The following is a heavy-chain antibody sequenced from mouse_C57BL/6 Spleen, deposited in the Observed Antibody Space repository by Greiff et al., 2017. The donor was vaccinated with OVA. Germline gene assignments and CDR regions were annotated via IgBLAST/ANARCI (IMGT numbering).Heavy chain of an antibody. D-gene: IGHD2-3*01. J-gene: IGHJ3*01. Sequence: QVQLQQPGAELVRPGSSVKLSCKASGYTFTSYWMHWVKQRPIQGLEWIGNIDTSDSETHYNQKFKDKATLTVDKSSSTAYMQLSSLTSEDSAVYYCARANGIYDGYYDWFAYWGQGTLVTVSA. CDR2: IDTSDSET. V-gene: IGHV1-52*01. CDR1: GYTFTSYW. CDR3: ARANGIYDGYYDWFAY.